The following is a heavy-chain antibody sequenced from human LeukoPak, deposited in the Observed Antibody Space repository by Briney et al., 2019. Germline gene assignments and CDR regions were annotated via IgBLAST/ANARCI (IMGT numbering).Heavy chain of an antibody. CDR2: INHSGST. CDR3: ARGRSPRSHYYYYGMDV. CDR1: GGSFSGYY. J-gene: IGHJ6*02. Sequence: ASETLSLTCAVYGGSFSGYYWSWIRQPPGKGLEWIGEINHSGSTNYNPSLKSRVTISVDTSKNQFSLKLSSVTAADTAVYYCARGRSPRSHYYYYGMDVWGQGTTVTVSS. V-gene: IGHV4-34*01.